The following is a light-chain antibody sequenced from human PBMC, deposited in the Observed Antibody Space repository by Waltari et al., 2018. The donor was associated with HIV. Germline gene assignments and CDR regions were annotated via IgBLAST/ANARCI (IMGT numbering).Light chain of an antibody. CDR3: LLSYSGARI. V-gene: IGLV7-46*01. Sequence: AVVTQEPSLTVSPGGTVTLTCGSSPWAVTSGHSPYWFQQKPGQAPRTLIFDTSNKHSWTPARFSGYLLGGKAALTLSGAQPEDEAEYYCLLSYSGARIFGGGTKLTVL. J-gene: IGLJ2*01. CDR1: PWAVTSGHS. CDR2: DTS.